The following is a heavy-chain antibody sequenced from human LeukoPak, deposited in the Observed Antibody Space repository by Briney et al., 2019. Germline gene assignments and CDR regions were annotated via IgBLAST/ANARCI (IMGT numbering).Heavy chain of an antibody. V-gene: IGHV3-30*04. J-gene: IGHJ4*02. CDR3: ARVGGHYFDY. D-gene: IGHD3-16*01. Sequence: PGRSLRLSCAASGFTFSSYAMHWVRQAPGKGLEWVAVISYDGSNKYYADSVKGRFTISRDNSKNTLSLQMNSLRAEDTAVYYCARVGGHYFDYWGQGTLVTVSS. CDR2: ISYDGSNK. CDR1: GFTFSSYA.